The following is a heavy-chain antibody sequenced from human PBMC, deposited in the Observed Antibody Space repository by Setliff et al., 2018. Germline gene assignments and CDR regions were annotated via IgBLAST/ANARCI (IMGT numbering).Heavy chain of an antibody. D-gene: IGHD4-17*01. CDR3: ARDPNGDYVGAFDP. V-gene: IGHV3-23*01. CDR2: IHVDGYRT. Sequence: SGGSLRLSCVVSGFTFSDYYMSWIRQAPGKGLEWVSSIHVDGYRTFYADSVKGRFTISRDNSRNTLYLEMNSLRAEDTASYYCARDPNGDYVGAFDPWGQGILVTVSS. CDR1: GFTFSDYY. J-gene: IGHJ5*02.